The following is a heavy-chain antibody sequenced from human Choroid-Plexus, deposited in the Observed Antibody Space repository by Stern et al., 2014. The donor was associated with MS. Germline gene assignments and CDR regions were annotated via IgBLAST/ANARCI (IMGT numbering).Heavy chain of an antibody. Sequence: QVQLMQSGGGVAQPGRPLILSCAASGFTFSNFGMHWVRPAPGKGLEWVALISYDGSDKYYADSVKGRFTIFRDNSKNTLYMHMNSLRAEDTAVYYCAKDRQWSTYFFDYWGQGSLVTVSS. V-gene: IGHV3-30*18. CDR3: AKDRQWSTYFFDY. CDR1: GFTFSNFG. D-gene: IGHD2-15*01. CDR2: ISYDGSDK. J-gene: IGHJ4*02.